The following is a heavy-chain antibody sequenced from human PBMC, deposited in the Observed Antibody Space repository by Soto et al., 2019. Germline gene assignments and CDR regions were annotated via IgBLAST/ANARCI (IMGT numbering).Heavy chain of an antibody. CDR1: GFTFDDYT. CDR2: ISWDGGST. J-gene: IGHJ6*02. V-gene: IGHV3-43*01. CDR3: ASGSGRKLTYGMDA. Sequence: PGGSLRLSCAASGFTFDDYTMHWVRQAPGKGLEWVSPISWDGGSTYYADSVKGRFSISRDNSKNTLYLQMNSLRAEDRAVYYCASGSGRKLTYGMDALGQEATLTVSS. D-gene: IGHD1-26*01.